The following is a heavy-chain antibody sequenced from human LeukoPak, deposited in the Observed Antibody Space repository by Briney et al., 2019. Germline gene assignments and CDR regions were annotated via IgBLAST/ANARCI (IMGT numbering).Heavy chain of an antibody. CDR1: GYTFTGYY. CDR3: ARIQWHDYVWGSYRPYYYYMDV. CDR2: INPNSGGT. J-gene: IGHJ6*03. Sequence: GASVKVSCKASGYTFTGYYMHWVRQAPGQGLEWMGWINPNSGGTNYAQKFQGRVTITRNTSISTAYMELSSLRSEDTAVYYCARIQWHDYVWGSYRPYYYYMDVWGKGTTVTISS. V-gene: IGHV1-2*02. D-gene: IGHD3-16*02.